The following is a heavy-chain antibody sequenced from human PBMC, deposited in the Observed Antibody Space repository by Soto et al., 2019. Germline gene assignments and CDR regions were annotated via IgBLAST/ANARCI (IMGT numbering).Heavy chain of an antibody. Sequence: GGSLRLSCAASGFTFSSYAMRWVRQAPGKGLEWVAVISYDGSNKYYADSVKGRFTISRDNSKNTLYLQMNSLRAEDTAVYYCARGGWGWYYYYGMDVWGQGTTVTVS. CDR1: GFTFSSYA. V-gene: IGHV3-30-3*01. CDR2: ISYDGSNK. J-gene: IGHJ6*02. CDR3: ARGGWGWYYYYGMDV. D-gene: IGHD6-19*01.